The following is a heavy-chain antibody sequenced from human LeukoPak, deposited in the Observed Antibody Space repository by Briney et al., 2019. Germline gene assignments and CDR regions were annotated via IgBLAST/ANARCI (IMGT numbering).Heavy chain of an antibody. J-gene: IGHJ4*02. Sequence: SVKVSCKASGGTFSSYTISWVRQAPGPGLEWMGRIIPILGRATYAQKFQGRVTITANKSTRTAYMELSSLRSEDTAVYYCARDESHTRILDYWGQGTLVTVSS. CDR2: IIPILGRA. D-gene: IGHD2/OR15-2a*01. CDR3: ARDESHTRILDY. CDR1: GGTFSSYT. V-gene: IGHV1-69*08.